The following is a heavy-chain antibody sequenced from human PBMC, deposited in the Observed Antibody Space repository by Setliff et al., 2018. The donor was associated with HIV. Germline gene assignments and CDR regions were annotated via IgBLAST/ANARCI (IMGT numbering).Heavy chain of an antibody. D-gene: IGHD3-10*01. CDR1: GGSFSDYY. CDR3: ARAGGPGYLDY. Sequence: ETLSLTCAVYGGSFSDYYWSWVRQAPGKGLEWVSGISSSGDRTYYADSVKGRFTMSRDNSKNTLHLQMNSLRSDDTAVYYCARAGGPGYLDYWGQGTLVTVSS. V-gene: IGHV3-23*01. J-gene: IGHJ4*02. CDR2: ISSSGDRT.